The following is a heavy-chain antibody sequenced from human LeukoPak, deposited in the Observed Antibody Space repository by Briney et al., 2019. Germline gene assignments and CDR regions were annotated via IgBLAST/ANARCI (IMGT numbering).Heavy chain of an antibody. D-gene: IGHD1-26*01. CDR1: GYTFTGYY. V-gene: IGHV1-2*06. J-gene: IGHJ4*02. Sequence: GASVTVSCTASGYTFTGYYMHWVRQAPGQGLEWMGRINPNSGGTNYAQKFQGRVTMTRDTSISTAYMELSRLRSDDTAVYYCAREGGSYRARIFDYWGQGTLVTVSS. CDR3: AREGGSYRARIFDY. CDR2: INPNSGGT.